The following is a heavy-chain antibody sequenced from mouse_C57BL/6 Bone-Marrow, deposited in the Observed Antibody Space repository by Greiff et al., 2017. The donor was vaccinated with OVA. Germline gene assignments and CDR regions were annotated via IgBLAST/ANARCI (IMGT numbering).Heavy chain of an antibody. V-gene: IGHV1-81*01. D-gene: IGHD1-1*01. J-gene: IGHJ3*01. Sequence: QVQLQQSGAELARPGASVKLSCKASGYTFTSYGISWVKQRPGQGLEWIGEIYPRSGNTYYNEKFKGKATLTADKSSSTAYMELRSLTSEDSAVYFCARGYYGSGADWGQGTLVTVSA. CDR1: GYTFTSYG. CDR3: ARGYYGSGAD. CDR2: IYPRSGNT.